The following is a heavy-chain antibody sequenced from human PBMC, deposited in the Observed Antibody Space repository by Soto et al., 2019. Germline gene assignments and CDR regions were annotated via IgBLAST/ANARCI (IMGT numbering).Heavy chain of an antibody. Sequence: ASVKVSCKASGGTFSSYTFTWVRQAPGQGLEWMGRIIPILGIANYAQSFQGRVTITADKSTSTAYMDLSSLRSADTAVYYCATDGRGYSFGRSDDAFDIWGQGTMVTVSS. V-gene: IGHV1-69*04. CDR3: ATDGRGYSFGRSDDAFDI. J-gene: IGHJ3*02. CDR2: IIPILGIA. CDR1: GGTFSSYT. D-gene: IGHD5-18*01.